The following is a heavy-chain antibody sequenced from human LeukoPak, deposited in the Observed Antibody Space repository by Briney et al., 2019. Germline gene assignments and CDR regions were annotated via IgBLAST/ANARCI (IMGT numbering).Heavy chain of an antibody. Sequence: GGSLRLSCAASGFTFSTYEMNWVRQAPGKGLEWASHISASGGTIYYADSVKGRFTISRDNVKNSVSLQMNNLRAEDTAVYYCATFIDYWGQGTLVTVSS. V-gene: IGHV3-48*03. CDR1: GFTFSTYE. CDR2: ISASGGTI. CDR3: ATFIDY. J-gene: IGHJ4*02.